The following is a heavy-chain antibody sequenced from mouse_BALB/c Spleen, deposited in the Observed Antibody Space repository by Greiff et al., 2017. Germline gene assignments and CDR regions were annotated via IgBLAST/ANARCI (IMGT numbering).Heavy chain of an antibody. CDR1: GYTFTSYY. J-gene: IGHJ4*01. CDR2: INPSNGGT. V-gene: IGHV1S81*02. CDR3: TRMGGYYAMDY. Sequence: QVQLQQPGAELVKPGASVKLSCKASGYTFTSYYMSWVKQRPGQGLEWIGGINPSNGGTNFNEKFKSKATLTVDKSSSTAYMQLSSLTSEDSAVYYCTRMGGYYAMDYWGQGTSVTVSS.